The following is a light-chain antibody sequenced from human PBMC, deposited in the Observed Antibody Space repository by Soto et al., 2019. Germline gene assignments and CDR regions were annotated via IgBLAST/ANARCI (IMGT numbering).Light chain of an antibody. CDR1: QNINRW. CDR3: QQYNTLWR. Sequence: DIQMTQSPSTLSASVGDRVIITCRASQNINRWLAWYQQKPGKAPKLLIYDASSLESGVPSRFSGSGSGTEFTLTISSLQPDDFATYYCQQYNTLWRFAQGTKVDIK. V-gene: IGKV1-5*01. CDR2: DAS. J-gene: IGKJ1*01.